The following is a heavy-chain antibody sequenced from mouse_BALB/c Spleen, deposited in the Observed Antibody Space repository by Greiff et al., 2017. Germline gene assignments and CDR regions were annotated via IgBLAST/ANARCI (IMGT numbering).Heavy chain of an antibody. D-gene: IGHD2-4*01. CDR3: ASHMIIYAMDY. CDR1: GYSFTGYF. V-gene: IGHV1-20*02. Sequence: EVQLQQSGPELVKPGASVKISCKASGYSFTGYFMNWVMQSHGKSLEWIGRINPYNGDTFYNQKFKGKATLTVDKSSSTAHMELRSLASEDSAVYYCASHMIIYAMDYWGQGTSVTVSS. J-gene: IGHJ4*01. CDR2: INPYNGDT.